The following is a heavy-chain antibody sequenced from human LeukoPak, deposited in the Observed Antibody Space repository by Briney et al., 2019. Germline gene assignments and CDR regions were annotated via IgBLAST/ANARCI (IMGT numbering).Heavy chain of an antibody. V-gene: IGHV3-48*04. CDR3: ARENTAMVLDY. J-gene: IGHJ4*02. CDR1: GFTFSSYS. Sequence: GGSLRLSCAASGFTFSSYSMNWVRQAPGKGLEWVSYISSSTIYYADSVKGRFTISRDNAKNSLYLQMNSLRAEDTAVYYCARENTAMVLDYWGQGTLVTVSS. D-gene: IGHD5-18*01. CDR2: ISSSTI.